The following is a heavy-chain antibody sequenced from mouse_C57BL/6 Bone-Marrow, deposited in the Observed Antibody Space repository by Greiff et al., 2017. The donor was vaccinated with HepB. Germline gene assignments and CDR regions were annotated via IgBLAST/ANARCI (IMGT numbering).Heavy chain of an antibody. V-gene: IGHV5-16*01. CDR2: INYDGSST. CDR3: ARVGTGLFDY. Sequence: DVKLVESEGGLVQPGSSMKLSCTASGFTFSDYYMAWVRQVPEKGLEWVANINYDGSSTYYLDSLKSRFIISRDNAKNILYLQMSSLKSEDTATYYCARVGTGLFDYWGQGTTLTVSS. D-gene: IGHD4-1*01. CDR1: GFTFSDYY. J-gene: IGHJ2*01.